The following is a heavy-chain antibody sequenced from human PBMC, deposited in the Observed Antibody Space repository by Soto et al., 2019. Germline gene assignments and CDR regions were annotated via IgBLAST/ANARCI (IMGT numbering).Heavy chain of an antibody. Sequence: QVQLVESGGGVVQPGRSLRLSCAASGFTFSSYAMHWVRQAPGKGLEWVAVISYDGSNKYYADSVKGRFTISRDNSKNTLYLQMNSLRAEDTAVYYCARAFIAARFQGLAFDYWGQGTLVTVSS. CDR1: GFTFSSYA. CDR2: ISYDGSNK. V-gene: IGHV3-30-3*01. J-gene: IGHJ4*02. CDR3: ARAFIAARFQGLAFDY. D-gene: IGHD6-6*01.